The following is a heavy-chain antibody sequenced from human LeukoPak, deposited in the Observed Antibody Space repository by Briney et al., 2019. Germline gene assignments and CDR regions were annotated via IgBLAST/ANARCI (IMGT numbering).Heavy chain of an antibody. J-gene: IGHJ5*02. D-gene: IGHD3-3*01. CDR3: ARDKITIFGVVKAAPLDP. CDR1: GFTFSSYA. V-gene: IGHV3-30-3*01. Sequence: PGRSLRLSCAASGFTFSSYAMHWVRQAPGKGLEWVAVISYDGSNKYYADSVKGRFTISRDNSKNTLYLQMNSLRAEDTAVYYCARDKITIFGVVKAAPLDPWGQGTLVTVSS. CDR2: ISYDGSNK.